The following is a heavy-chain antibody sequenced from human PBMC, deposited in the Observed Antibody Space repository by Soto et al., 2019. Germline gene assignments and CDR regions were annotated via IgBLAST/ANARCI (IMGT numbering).Heavy chain of an antibody. J-gene: IGHJ6*03. D-gene: IGHD6-13*01. CDR2: INHSGST. Sequence: SETLSLTCAVXGGSFSGYYWSWIRQPPGKGLEWIGEINHSGSTNYNPSLKSRVTISVDTSKNQFSLKLSSVTAADTAVYYCARCPPSRELVPHYYYYYYMDVWGKGTTVTVSS. CDR1: GGSFSGYY. V-gene: IGHV4-34*01. CDR3: ARCPPSRELVPHYYYYYYMDV.